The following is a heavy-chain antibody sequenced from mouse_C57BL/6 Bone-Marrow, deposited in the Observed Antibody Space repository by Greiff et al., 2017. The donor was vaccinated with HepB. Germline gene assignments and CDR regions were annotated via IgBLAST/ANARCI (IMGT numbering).Heavy chain of an antibody. CDR3: ARERRRDYFDY. J-gene: IGHJ2*01. Sequence: VKLVESGAELVRPGASVKLSCKASGYTFTDYYINWVKQRPGQGLEWIARIYPGSGNTYYNEKFKGKATLTAEKSSSTAYMQLSSLTSEDSAVYFCARERRRDYFDYWGQGTTLTVSS. CDR2: IYPGSGNT. V-gene: IGHV1-76*01. CDR1: GYTFTDYY.